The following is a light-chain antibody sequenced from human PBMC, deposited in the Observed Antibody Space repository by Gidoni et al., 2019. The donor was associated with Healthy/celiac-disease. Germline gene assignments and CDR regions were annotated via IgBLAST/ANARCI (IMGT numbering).Light chain of an antibody. J-gene: IGKJ1*01. CDR2: KAS. CDR1: QSISSW. CDR3: QQYNSYSWT. Sequence: IHMTQSPSTLSASVGDRFTITCRASQSISSWLAWYQQKPGKAPKLLIYKASSLESGVPSRFSGSGSGTEFTLTISSLQPDDFATYYCQQYNSYSWTFGQGTKVEIK. V-gene: IGKV1-5*03.